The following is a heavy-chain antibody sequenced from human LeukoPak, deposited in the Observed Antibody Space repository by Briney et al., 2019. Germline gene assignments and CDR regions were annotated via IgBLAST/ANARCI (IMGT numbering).Heavy chain of an antibody. CDR2: ISSSSSYI. Sequence: GGSLRLSCAASGFTFSSYSMNWVRQAPGKGLEWVSSISSSSSYIYYADSVKGRFTISRDNAKNSLYLQVNSLRAEDTAVYYCASGYYDFWSGQGDYWGQGTLVTVSS. CDR1: GFTFSSYS. J-gene: IGHJ4*02. CDR3: ASGYYDFWSGQGDY. D-gene: IGHD3-3*01. V-gene: IGHV3-21*01.